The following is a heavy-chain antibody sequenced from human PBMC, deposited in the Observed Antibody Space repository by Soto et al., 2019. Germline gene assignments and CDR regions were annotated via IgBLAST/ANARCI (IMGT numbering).Heavy chain of an antibody. J-gene: IGHJ4*02. Sequence: GESLKISCKGSGYSFTSYWIGWVRQMPGKGLEWMGIIYPGDSDARYSPSFQGQVTISADKSISTAYLQWSSLKASDTAMYYCAGHPDYGDYIFDYWGQGTLVTVSS. CDR3: AGHPDYGDYIFDY. CDR2: IYPGDSDA. CDR1: GYSFTSYW. D-gene: IGHD4-17*01. V-gene: IGHV5-51*01.